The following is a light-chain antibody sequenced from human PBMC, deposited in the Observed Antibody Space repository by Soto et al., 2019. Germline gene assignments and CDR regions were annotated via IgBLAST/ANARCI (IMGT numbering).Light chain of an antibody. CDR3: QAWDSSTVV. CDR1: KLGDKY. V-gene: IGLV3-1*01. J-gene: IGLJ2*01. CDR2: QDT. Sequence: SSELTQPPSVSVSPGQTASVTGSGDKLGDKYACWYQQKPGQSPVLVIYQDTRRPSGIPERFSGSNSGNTATLTISGTQAMDEADYYCQAWDSSTVVFGGGTKLTVL.